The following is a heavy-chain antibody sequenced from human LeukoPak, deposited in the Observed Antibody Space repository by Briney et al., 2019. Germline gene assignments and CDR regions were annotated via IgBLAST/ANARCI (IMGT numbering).Heavy chain of an antibody. D-gene: IGHD4-23*01. Sequence: SETLSLTCAVYGGSFSGYYWSWIRQPPGKGLEWIGEINHSGSTNYNPSLKSRVTISVDMSKNQFSLKLSSVTAADTAVYYCARALWWYKEGFDPWGQGTLVTVSS. CDR1: GGSFSGYY. J-gene: IGHJ5*02. CDR2: INHSGST. V-gene: IGHV4-34*01. CDR3: ARALWWYKEGFDP.